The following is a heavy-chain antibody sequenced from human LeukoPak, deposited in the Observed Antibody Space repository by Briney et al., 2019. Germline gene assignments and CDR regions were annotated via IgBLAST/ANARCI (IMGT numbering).Heavy chain of an antibody. D-gene: IGHD3-10*01. CDR1: GFTFNNYG. V-gene: IGHV3-23*01. Sequence: GGSLRLSCTASGFTFNNYGMDWVRQAPGKGLEWVSAISGSGGSTYYAESVKGRLTISRDNSKNTLYLQMNSLKTEDTALYYCTTLGNPAYFKYWGQGTLVTVSS. CDR2: ISGSGGST. J-gene: IGHJ4*02. CDR3: TTLGNPAYFKY.